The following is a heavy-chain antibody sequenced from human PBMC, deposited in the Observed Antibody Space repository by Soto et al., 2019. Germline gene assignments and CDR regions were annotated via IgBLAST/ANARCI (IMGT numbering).Heavy chain of an antibody. D-gene: IGHD4-17*01. CDR1: GFPSGDYA. CDR2: ISSSSSYI. CDR3: AITTVVTRSRYYYGMDV. J-gene: IGHJ6*02. V-gene: IGHV3-21*01. Sequence: GGSMRPSCTASGFPSGDYAMSWVRQAPGKGLEWVSSISSSSSYIYYADSVKGRFTISRDNAKNSLYLQMNSLRAEDTAVYYCAITTVVTRSRYYYGMDVWGQGTTVTVSS.